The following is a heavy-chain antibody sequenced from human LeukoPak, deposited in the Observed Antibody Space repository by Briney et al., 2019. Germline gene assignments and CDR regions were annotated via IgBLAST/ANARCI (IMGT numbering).Heavy chain of an antibody. Sequence: SETPSLTSAVSGYSISSGYYWGWIRQPPGKGLEWIGSIYHSGSTYYNPSLKSRVTISVDTSKNQFSLKLSSVTAADTAVYYCARGRDFWSGYYRVYYFDYWGQGTLVTVSS. CDR3: ARGRDFWSGYYRVYYFDY. CDR2: IYHSGST. CDR1: GYSISSGYY. J-gene: IGHJ4*02. V-gene: IGHV4-38-2*01. D-gene: IGHD3-3*01.